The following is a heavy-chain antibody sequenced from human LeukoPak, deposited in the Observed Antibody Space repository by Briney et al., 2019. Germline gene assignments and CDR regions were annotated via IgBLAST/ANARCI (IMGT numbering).Heavy chain of an antibody. D-gene: IGHD6-19*01. V-gene: IGHV3-66*01. Sequence: GGSLRLSCAASGFTVSSNYMSWVRQAPGKGLEWVSVIYSGGSTYYADSVKGRFTISRDNSKNTLYLQMNSLRAEDTAVYYCARVEALAGIDYWGQGTLVTVSS. J-gene: IGHJ4*02. CDR1: GFTVSSNY. CDR3: ARVEALAGIDY. CDR2: IYSGGST.